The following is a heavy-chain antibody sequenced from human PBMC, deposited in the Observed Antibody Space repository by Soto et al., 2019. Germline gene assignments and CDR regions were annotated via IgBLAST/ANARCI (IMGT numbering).Heavy chain of an antibody. J-gene: IGHJ6*02. V-gene: IGHV1-2*04. CDR2: INPNSGGT. CDR3: ARDTDSSSWGNHYYYYGMDV. CDR1: GYTFTGYY. Sequence: ASVKVSCKASGYTFTGYYMHWVRQAPGQGLEWMGWINPNSGGTNYAQKFQGWVTMTRDTSISTAYMELSRLRSDDTAVYYCARDTDSSSWGNHYYYYGMDVWGQGTTVTVSS. D-gene: IGHD6-13*01.